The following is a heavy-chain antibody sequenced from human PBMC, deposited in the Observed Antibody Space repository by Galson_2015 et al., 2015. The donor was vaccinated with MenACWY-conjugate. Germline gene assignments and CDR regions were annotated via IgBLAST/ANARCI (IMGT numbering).Heavy chain of an antibody. CDR3: ARTHCSTSNCQKANYYYGLDV. CDR2: IYPADSDS. V-gene: IGHV5-51*01. Sequence: QSGAEVKKPGESLSISCKGSGSSFSTYWIAWVRQMPGKGPEWMGIIYPADSDSNYTPSFEGHVTISADKSINTAYLQWSSLEASDTAMYYCARTHCSTSNCQKANYYYGLDVWGQGTTVTVSS. J-gene: IGHJ6*02. D-gene: IGHD2-2*01. CDR1: GSSFSTYW.